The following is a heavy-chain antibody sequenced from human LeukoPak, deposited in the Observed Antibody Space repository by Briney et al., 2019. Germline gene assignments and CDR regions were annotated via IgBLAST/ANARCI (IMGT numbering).Heavy chain of an antibody. CDR2: ISYDGSNK. Sequence: GGSLRLSCAASGFTFSSYAMHWVRQAPGKGLEWVAVISYDGSNKYYADSVKGRFTISRDNSKNTLYLQMNSLRAKDTAVYYCAREPSWGAFDIWGQGTMVTVSS. CDR1: GFTFSSYA. D-gene: IGHD3-16*01. V-gene: IGHV3-30*04. J-gene: IGHJ3*02. CDR3: AREPSWGAFDI.